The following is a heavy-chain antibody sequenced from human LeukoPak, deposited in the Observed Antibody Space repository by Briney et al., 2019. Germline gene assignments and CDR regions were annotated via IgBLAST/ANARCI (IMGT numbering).Heavy chain of an antibody. CDR3: ARTAGDLIDAFDI. D-gene: IGHD6-13*01. J-gene: IGHJ3*02. V-gene: IGHV5-51*01. CDR2: VYPGDSDT. CDR1: GYSFTSYW. Sequence: GESLKISCKGSGYSFTSYWIGWVRQMPGKGLEWMGIVYPGDSDTRYGPSFQGQVTISADKSISTAYLQWSSLKASDTAMYYCARTAGDLIDAFDIWGQGTMVTVSS.